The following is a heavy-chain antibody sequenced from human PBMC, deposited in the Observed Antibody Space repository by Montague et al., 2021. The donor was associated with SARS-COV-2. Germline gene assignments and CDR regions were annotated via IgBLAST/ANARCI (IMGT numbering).Heavy chain of an antibody. V-gene: IGHV4-31*03. Sequence: TLSLTCTVSGGSISSGGYYWSWIRQHSGKGLEWIGYIYYSGSTYYXXXLKSRVTISVDTSKNQFSLKLSPVTAADTAVYYCARDRGYFDWLFHSDYYYGMDVWSQGTTVTVSS. D-gene: IGHD3-9*01. J-gene: IGHJ6*02. CDR3: ARDRGYFDWLFHSDYYYGMDV. CDR1: GGSISSGGYY. CDR2: IYYSGST.